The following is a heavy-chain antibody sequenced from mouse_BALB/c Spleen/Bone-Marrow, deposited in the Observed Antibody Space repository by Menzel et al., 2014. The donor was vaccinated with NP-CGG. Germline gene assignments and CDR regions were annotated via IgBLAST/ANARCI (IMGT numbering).Heavy chain of an antibody. J-gene: IGHJ4*01. CDR3: ARMDRSSYAMDY. D-gene: IGHD2-14*01. V-gene: IGHV2-2*02. Sequence: VQLQQSGPSLVQPSQSLSITCTVSGFSLTSYGVHWVRQSPGKGLEWLGVIWSGGSTDYNAAFKSRLSISKDNSKSQVFFKMNSLQPNDTAIYYCARMDRSSYAMDYWGQGTSVTVSS. CDR2: IWSGGST. CDR1: GFSLTSYG.